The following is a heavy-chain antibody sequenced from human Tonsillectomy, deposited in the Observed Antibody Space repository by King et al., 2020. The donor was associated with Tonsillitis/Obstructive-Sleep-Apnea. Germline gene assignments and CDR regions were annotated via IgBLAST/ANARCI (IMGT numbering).Heavy chain of an antibody. CDR3: AKGGDTSGSYYLLDY. V-gene: IGHV3-43*01. Sequence: VQLVESGGVVVQPGGSLRLSCAASGFTFDDYTMHWVRQVPGKGLEWVSLIRWDGGYTYYADSVKGRFTISRDNSKNSLYLQMNSLRTEDTALYYCAKGGDTSGSYYLLDYWGQGTLVTVSS. CDR1: GFTFDDYT. J-gene: IGHJ4*02. D-gene: IGHD3-10*01. CDR2: IRWDGGYT.